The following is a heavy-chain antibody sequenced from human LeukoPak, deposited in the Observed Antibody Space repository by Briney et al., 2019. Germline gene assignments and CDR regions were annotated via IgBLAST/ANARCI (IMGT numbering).Heavy chain of an antibody. CDR3: ARRSTVTPYDFYYMDV. CDR1: EFTFSDYW. CDR2: IKQDGSER. D-gene: IGHD4-17*01. J-gene: IGHJ6*03. V-gene: IGHV3-7*01. Sequence: GGSLRLSCAASEFTFSDYWMSWVRQAPGKGLEWVANIKQDGSERYYVDSVKGRFTISRNNANNLLFLQMDSLRADDTAVYYCARRSTVTPYDFYYMDVWGKGTTFIVSS.